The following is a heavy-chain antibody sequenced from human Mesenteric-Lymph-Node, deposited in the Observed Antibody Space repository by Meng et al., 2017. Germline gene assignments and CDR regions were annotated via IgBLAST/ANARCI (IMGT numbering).Heavy chain of an antibody. CDR1: GYSISSSNW. J-gene: IGHJ4*02. D-gene: IGHD3-22*01. V-gene: IGHV4-28*03. Sequence: VQLQESGPGLVKPSDSLSLTCAVSGYSISSSNWWGWIRQPPGKGLEWIGYIYYSGSTYYNPSLKSRVTISVDTSKNQFSLKLSSVTPEDTAVYYCARDSSSSAYSPFDYWGQGTLVTVSS. CDR3: ARDSSSSAYSPFDY. CDR2: IYYSGST.